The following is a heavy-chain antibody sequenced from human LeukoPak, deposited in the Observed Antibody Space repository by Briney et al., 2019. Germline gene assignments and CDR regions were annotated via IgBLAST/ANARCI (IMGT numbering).Heavy chain of an antibody. D-gene: IGHD1-26*01. J-gene: IGHJ6*02. Sequence: GGSLRLSCAASGFTFSDYYISWIRQAPGKGLEWVSYITSSGTSTYYADSVRGRFTISRDNAKNSLYLQMNSLRAEDTAMYYCAREEQAWAYGMDVWGQGTTVTVSS. CDR1: GFTFSDYY. CDR2: ITSSGTST. CDR3: AREEQAWAYGMDV. V-gene: IGHV3-11*04.